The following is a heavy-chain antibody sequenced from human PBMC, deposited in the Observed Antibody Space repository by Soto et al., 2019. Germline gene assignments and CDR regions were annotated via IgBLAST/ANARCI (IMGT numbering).Heavy chain of an antibody. CDR1: GFTFSSYG. V-gene: IGHV3-30*18. CDR3: AKAVSGSYNYYYYGMDV. J-gene: IGHJ6*02. D-gene: IGHD3-10*01. Sequence: GASLSLSCAASGFTFSSYGMHWVRHAPGKGLEWVAVISYDGSNKYYADSVKGRFTISRDNSKNTLYLQMNSLRAEDTAVYYCAKAVSGSYNYYYYGMDVWGQGTTVTVSS. CDR2: ISYDGSNK.